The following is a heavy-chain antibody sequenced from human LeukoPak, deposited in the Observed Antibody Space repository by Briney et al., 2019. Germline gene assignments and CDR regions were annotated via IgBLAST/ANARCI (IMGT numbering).Heavy chain of an antibody. V-gene: IGHV1-18*01. CDR2: ISDYNGNT. J-gene: IGHJ3*02. CDR1: GYTFSNYG. D-gene: IGHD3-10*01. CDR3: ASYYYGSGSYYNAGGFDI. Sequence: GASVKVSCKASGYTFSNYGITWVRQAPGQGLEWLGWISDYNGNTDYAQQLQGRVTLTTDTSTSTAYMELRSLRSDDPAMYYCASYYYGSGSYYNAGGFDIWGQGTMVTVSS.